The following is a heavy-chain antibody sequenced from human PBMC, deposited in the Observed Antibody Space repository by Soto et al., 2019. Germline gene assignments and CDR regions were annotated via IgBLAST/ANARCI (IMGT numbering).Heavy chain of an antibody. CDR3: ARGSGMGAPDGSFDI. CDR1: GGTFSSYA. CDR2: IIPIFGTA. V-gene: IGHV1-69*06. Sequence: GASVKVFCKASGGTFSSYAISWVRQAPGQGLEWMGGIIPIFGTANYAQKFQGRVTITADKPTSTAYMELSSLRSEDTAVYYCARGSGMGAPDGSFDIWGQGTMVTVSS. J-gene: IGHJ3*02. D-gene: IGHD1-26*01.